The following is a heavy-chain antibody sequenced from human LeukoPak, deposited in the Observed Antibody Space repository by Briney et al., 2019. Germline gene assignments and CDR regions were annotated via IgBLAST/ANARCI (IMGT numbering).Heavy chain of an antibody. CDR1: GYTFTSYD. CDR3: ARQGYGGNSQGAADY. V-gene: IGHV1-18*01. CDR2: ISAYNGNT. J-gene: IGHJ4*02. Sequence: ASVKVSCKASGYTFTSYDFSWVRQAPGQGLEGMGWISAYNGNTNYAQILQGRLTMTTDTSTSTDYMELRSLRSDDTAVYYCARQGYGGNSQGAADYWGQGTLVTVSS. D-gene: IGHD4-23*01.